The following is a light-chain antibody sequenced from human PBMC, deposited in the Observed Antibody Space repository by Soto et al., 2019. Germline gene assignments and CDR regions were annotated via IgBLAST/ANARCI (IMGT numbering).Light chain of an antibody. CDR1: SSDVGGYNY. CDR2: DVS. J-gene: IGLJ2*01. CDR3: CSYAGSTFV. V-gene: IGLV2-11*01. Sequence: ALTQPRSVSGSPGQSVTISCTGTSSDVGGYNYVSWYQQHPGKAPKLMIYDVSKRPSGVPDRFSGSKSGNTASLTISGLQAEDEGDYYCCSYAGSTFVFGGGTKLTVL.